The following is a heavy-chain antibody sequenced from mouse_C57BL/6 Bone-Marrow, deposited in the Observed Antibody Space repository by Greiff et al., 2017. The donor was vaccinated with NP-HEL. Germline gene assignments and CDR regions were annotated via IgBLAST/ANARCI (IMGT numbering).Heavy chain of an antibody. Sequence: EVKVVESGPELVKPGASVKISCKASGYSFTGYYMNWVKQSPEKSLEWIGEINPSTGGTTYNQKFKAKATLTVDKSSSTAYMQLKSLTSEDSAVYYCATYGSSYPWYFDVWGTGTTVTVSS. CDR2: INPSTGGT. D-gene: IGHD1-1*01. V-gene: IGHV1-42*01. J-gene: IGHJ1*03. CDR3: ATYGSSYPWYFDV. CDR1: GYSFTGYY.